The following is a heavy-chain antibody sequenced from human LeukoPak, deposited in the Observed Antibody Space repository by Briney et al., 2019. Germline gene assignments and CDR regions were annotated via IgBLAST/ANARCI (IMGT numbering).Heavy chain of an antibody. V-gene: IGHV4-39*01. Sequence: SETLCLTCTVSGGSISSRSYYWGWIRQPPGKGLEWIGSIYYSGSTYYNPSLKSRVTISVDTSKNQFSLKLSSVTAADTAVYYCARPHDYGDYEGFDYWGQGTLVTVSS. D-gene: IGHD4-17*01. CDR2: IYYSGST. CDR3: ARPHDYGDYEGFDY. J-gene: IGHJ4*02. CDR1: GGSISSRSYY.